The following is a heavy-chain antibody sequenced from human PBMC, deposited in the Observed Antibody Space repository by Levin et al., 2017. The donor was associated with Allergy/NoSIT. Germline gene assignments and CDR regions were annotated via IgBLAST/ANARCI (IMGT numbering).Heavy chain of an antibody. CDR1: GFTFSSYS. J-gene: IGHJ4*02. D-gene: IGHD3-10*01. V-gene: IGHV3-48*01. CDR3: ARGYYGSGSSWPFDF. Sequence: PGGSLRLYCGASGFTFSSYSMNWVRQAPGKGLEWVSYISSSGSSIYYADSVKGRITISRDNVKNSLYLQMNSLRAEDTAVYYCARGYYGSGSSWPFDFWGQGTLVTVSS. CDR2: ISSSGSSI.